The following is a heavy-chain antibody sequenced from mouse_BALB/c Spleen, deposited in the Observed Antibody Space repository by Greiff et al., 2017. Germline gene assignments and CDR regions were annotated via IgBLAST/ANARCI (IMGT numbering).Heavy chain of an antibody. CDR2: ISYSGST. D-gene: IGHD2-2*01. CDR1: GYSITSDYA. CDR3: ARWVGWAMDY. Sequence: EVKLQESGPGLVKPSQSLSLTCTVTGYSITSDYAWNWIRQFPGNKLEWMGYISYSGSTSYNPSLKSRISITRDTSKNQFFLQLNSVTTEDTATYYCARWVGWAMDYWGQGTSVTVSS. J-gene: IGHJ4*01. V-gene: IGHV3-2*02.